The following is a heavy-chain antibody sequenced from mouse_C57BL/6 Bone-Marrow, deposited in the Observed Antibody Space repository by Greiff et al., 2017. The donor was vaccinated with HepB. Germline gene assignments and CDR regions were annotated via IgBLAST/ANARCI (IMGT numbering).Heavy chain of an antibody. CDR1: GFSLTSYA. V-gene: IGHV2-9-1*01. CDR2: IWTGGGT. Sequence: VKLMESGPGLVAPSQSLSITCTVSGFSLTSYAISWVRQPPGKGLEWLGVIWTGGGTNYNSALKSRLSISKDNSKSQVFLKMNSLQTDDTARYYCARNTGSNYVAWFAYWGQGTLVTVSA. J-gene: IGHJ3*01. CDR3: ARNTGSNYVAWFAY. D-gene: IGHD2-5*01.